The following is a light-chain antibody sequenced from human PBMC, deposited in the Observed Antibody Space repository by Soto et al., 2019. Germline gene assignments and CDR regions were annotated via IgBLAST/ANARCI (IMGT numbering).Light chain of an antibody. J-gene: IGKJ1*01. CDR2: GAS. CDR1: QNINTY. Sequence: DIQMTQSPSSLSASVGDRVTITCRASQNINTYLNWYQQRPGKAPKLLIYGASNLQIGVPSRFSATGSGTEFTLTFSSLQPEDFATYYCQQSHTTPWTFGQGTKVEIK. CDR3: QQSHTTPWT. V-gene: IGKV1-39*01.